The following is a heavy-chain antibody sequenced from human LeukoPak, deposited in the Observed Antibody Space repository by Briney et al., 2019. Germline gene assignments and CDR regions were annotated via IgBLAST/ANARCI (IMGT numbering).Heavy chain of an antibody. CDR3: ARDHYGWFDP. Sequence: PSETLSLTCAVSGGSISSTNWWSWVRQPPGRGLEWIGEIHHSGSTNYNPSLKSRVTISLDKSKNQFSLKLSSVTAADTAVYYCARDHYGWFDPWGQGTLVTVSS. CDR1: GGSISSTNW. D-gene: IGHD3-10*01. J-gene: IGHJ5*02. CDR2: IHHSGST. V-gene: IGHV4-4*02.